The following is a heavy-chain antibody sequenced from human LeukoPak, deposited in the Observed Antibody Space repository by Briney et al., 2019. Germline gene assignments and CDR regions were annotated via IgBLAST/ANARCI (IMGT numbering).Heavy chain of an antibody. J-gene: IGHJ3*02. CDR1: GGSISSGSYY. V-gene: IGHV4-61*02. CDR3: ARDPIRPYYYDSSGYGAFDI. CDR2: IYTSGST. D-gene: IGHD3-22*01. Sequence: SETLSLTCTVSGGSISSGSYYWSWLRQPAGKGLEWIGRIYTSGSTNYNPSLKSRVTISVDTSKNQFSLKLSSVTAADTAAYYCARDPIRPYYYDSSGYGAFDIWGQGTMVTVSS.